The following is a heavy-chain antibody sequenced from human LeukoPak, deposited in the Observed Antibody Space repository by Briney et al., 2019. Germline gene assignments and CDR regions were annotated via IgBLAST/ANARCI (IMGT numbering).Heavy chain of an antibody. CDR2: IYYSRST. CDR1: GGSISNYY. D-gene: IGHD5-24*01. V-gene: IGHV4-59*01. CDR3: ARGDGYNWEFYFDY. Sequence: SETLSLTCTVSGGSISNYYWTWIRQPPGKGLXXXXYIYYSRSTNYNPSLKSRVTISLDTSKNQFSLKLTSVTAADTALYYCARGDGYNWEFYFDYWGQGTLVTVSS. J-gene: IGHJ4*02.